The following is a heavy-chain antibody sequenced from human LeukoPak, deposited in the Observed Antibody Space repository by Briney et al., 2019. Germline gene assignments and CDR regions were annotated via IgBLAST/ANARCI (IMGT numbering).Heavy chain of an antibody. CDR2: ISAYNGNT. CDR1: GYTFTSYG. CDR3: ARDRDTAMAFSFDY. V-gene: IGHV1-18*01. D-gene: IGHD5-18*01. Sequence: ASVKVSCKASGYTFTSYGISWVRQAPGQGLEWMGWISAYNGNTNYAQKLQGRVTMTTDTSTSTAYMELRSLRSDDTAVYYCARDRDTAMAFSFDYWGQGTLVTVSS. J-gene: IGHJ4*02.